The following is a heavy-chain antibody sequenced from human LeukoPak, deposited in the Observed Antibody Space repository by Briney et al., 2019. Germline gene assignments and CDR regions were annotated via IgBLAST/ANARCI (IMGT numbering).Heavy chain of an antibody. CDR3: ARGKVVVAATLFDY. CDR2: ISNSSTTI. D-gene: IGHD2-15*01. J-gene: IGHJ4*02. CDR1: GFTFSSYN. V-gene: IGHV3-48*01. Sequence: AGTLRLSCAASGFTFSSYNMNWVRQPPGKGLEWVSYISNSSTTIYYADSVKDRFTISRENAKNSMYLQMKSLRAEATAVYYCARGKVVVAATLFDYWGQGTLVTVSS.